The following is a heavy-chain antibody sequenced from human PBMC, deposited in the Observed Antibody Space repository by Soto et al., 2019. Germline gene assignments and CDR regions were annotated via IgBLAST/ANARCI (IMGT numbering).Heavy chain of an antibody. CDR1: GFTFSDYA. D-gene: IGHD3-10*01. CDR2: ISSDGRNK. J-gene: IGHJ6*02. V-gene: IGHV3-30*18. Sequence: QVQLVESGGGVVQPGRSLRLSCAASGFTFSDYAMHWVRQAPGKGLAWVAVISSDGRNKYFADSVKGRFTMSRDYSKNTLYLQMNSLRAEDTAVYYCAKGPRVSGSLRHYAMDVWGQGTTVTVSS. CDR3: AKGPRVSGSLRHYAMDV.